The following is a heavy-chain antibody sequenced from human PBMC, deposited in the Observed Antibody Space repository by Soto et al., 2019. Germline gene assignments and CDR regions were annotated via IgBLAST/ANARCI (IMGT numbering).Heavy chain of an antibody. CDR2: IYSDGST. Sequence: GGSLRLSCAASGFTVSSNYLSWVRQAPGKGLEWVSLIYSDGSTYYADSVEGRFTISRDNSKNTLYLQMNSLRADDTAVYYCARRGRYIPPFANWGKGPLVTVSS. V-gene: IGHV3-53*01. CDR1: GFTVSSNY. J-gene: IGHJ4*02. D-gene: IGHD1-26*01. CDR3: ARRGRYIPPFAN.